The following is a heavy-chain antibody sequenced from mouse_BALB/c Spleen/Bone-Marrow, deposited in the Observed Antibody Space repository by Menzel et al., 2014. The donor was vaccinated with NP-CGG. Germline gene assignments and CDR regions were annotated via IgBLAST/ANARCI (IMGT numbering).Heavy chain of an antibody. CDR2: IYPGDGDT. V-gene: IGHV1-82*01. Sequence: QVQLRQPGPELVKPGASVKISCKASGYAFSSSWMNWVKQRPGQSLEWIGRIYPGDGDTNYNGKFKGKATLTADKSSSTAYMQLSSLTSVDSAVYFCARNSYYGSSYNYFDYWGQGTTLTVSS. D-gene: IGHD1-1*01. CDR3: ARNSYYGSSYNYFDY. CDR1: GYAFSSSW. J-gene: IGHJ2*01.